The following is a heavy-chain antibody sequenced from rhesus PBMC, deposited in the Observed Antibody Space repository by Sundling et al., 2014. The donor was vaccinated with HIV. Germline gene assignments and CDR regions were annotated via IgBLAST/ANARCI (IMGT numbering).Heavy chain of an antibody. J-gene: IGHJ4*01. V-gene: IGHV3-201*01. CDR1: GFTFDDYA. Sequence: EVQLVESGGRVVQPGGSLRLSCSASGFTFDDYAMHWVRQAPGNGLEWVSGFNWSGDSTGYADSVKGRFTISRDNAKNSLYLQMNRLRAEDTALYYCARGGCSGTYCSLDYWGQGVLVTVSS. CDR3: ARGGCSGTYCSLDY. CDR2: FNWSGDST. D-gene: IGHD2-15*01.